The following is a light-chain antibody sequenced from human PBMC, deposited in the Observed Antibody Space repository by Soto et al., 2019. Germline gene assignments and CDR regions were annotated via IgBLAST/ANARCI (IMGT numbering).Light chain of an antibody. CDR1: SSDIGDYDY. CDR2: KGT. V-gene: IGLV2-23*01. J-gene: IGLJ1*01. Sequence: QSALTQPASVSGSPGQSITISCTGTSSDIGDYDYVSWYQQHPHRAPQVIIYKGTQRPSGVSNRFSGSTSGNAASLTISALQTDDEADYFCCSSAPESTYVCGTGTKLTVL. CDR3: CSSAPESTYV.